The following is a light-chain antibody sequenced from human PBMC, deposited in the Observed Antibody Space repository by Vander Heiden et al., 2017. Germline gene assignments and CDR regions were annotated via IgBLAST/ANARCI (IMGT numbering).Light chain of an antibody. CDR3: QQGYSAPPMYS. V-gene: IGKV1-39*01. CDR2: AAS. CDR1: QSISKY. Sequence: DIQLTQSPSSLSASVGDRVSITCRASQSISKYLNCYQQKPGKAPKLLVHAASTLQSGGPSRFSGSGSGTDFTLTISSLQPADFATYYCQQGYSAPPMYSFGPGTKLEIK. J-gene: IGKJ2*03.